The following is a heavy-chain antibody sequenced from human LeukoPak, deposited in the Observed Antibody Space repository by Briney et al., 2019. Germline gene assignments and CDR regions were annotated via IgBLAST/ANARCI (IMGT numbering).Heavy chain of an antibody. CDR2: VSTRRTTI. Sequence: PGGSLRLSCSPSGFTFSSYSMNWVRQAPGKGLEWVSYVSTRRTTIIYADSVKGRFSISRDDATSSLYLQMNGLREDDSAVYYCARSQSSRQITIPKTRRYFDYWGQGVLVTVSS. J-gene: IGHJ4*02. D-gene: IGHD3-10*01. V-gene: IGHV3-48*02. CDR3: ARSQSSRQITIPKTRRYFDY. CDR1: GFTFSSYS.